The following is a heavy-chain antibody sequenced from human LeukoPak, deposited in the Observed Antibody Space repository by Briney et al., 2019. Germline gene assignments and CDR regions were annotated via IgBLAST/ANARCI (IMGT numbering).Heavy chain of an antibody. D-gene: IGHD3-22*01. Sequence: ASVKVSCKASGYTFADYYMHWVRQAPGQGLEWLGWINPNSGGTNYAQKFQGRVTMTRDTSISTAYMELSRLRSDDTAVYYCAREYYDSSAYNQEAIDYWGQGTLVTVSS. V-gene: IGHV1-2*02. J-gene: IGHJ4*02. CDR2: INPNSGGT. CDR1: GYTFADYY. CDR3: AREYYDSSAYNQEAIDY.